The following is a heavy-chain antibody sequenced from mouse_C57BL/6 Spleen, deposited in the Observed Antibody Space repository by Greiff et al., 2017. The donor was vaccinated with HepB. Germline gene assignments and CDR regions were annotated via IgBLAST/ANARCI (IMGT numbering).Heavy chain of an antibody. V-gene: IGHV5-12*01. D-gene: IGHD2-1*01. CDR3: ARRGGNYGGNFDY. J-gene: IGHJ2*01. Sequence: VQLVESGGGLVQPGGSLKLSCAASGFTFSDYYMYWVRQTPEKRLEWVAYISNGGGSTYYPDTVKGRFTISRDNAKNTLYLQMSRLKSEDTAMYYCARRGGNYGGNFDYWGQGTTLTVSS. CDR1: GFTFSDYY. CDR2: ISNGGGST.